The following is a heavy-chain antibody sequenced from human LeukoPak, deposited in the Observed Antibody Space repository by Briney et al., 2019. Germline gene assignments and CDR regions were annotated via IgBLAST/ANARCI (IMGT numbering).Heavy chain of an antibody. CDR2: IYHSGST. Sequence: SETLSLTCTVSGYSISSGYYWGWIRQPPGKGLEWIGSIYHSGSTYYNPSLKSRVTISVDTSKNQFSLKLSSVTAADTAVYYCAREKVRGVRGAFDIWGQGTMVTVSS. CDR3: AREKVRGVRGAFDI. V-gene: IGHV4-38-2*02. J-gene: IGHJ3*02. D-gene: IGHD3-10*01. CDR1: GYSISSGYY.